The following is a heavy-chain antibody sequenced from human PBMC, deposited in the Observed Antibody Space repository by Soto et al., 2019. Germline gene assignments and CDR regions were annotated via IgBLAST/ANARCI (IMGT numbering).Heavy chain of an antibody. CDR2: ISAYNGNT. CDR3: ARARGYSGYDGTYYMDV. Sequence: GASVKVSCKASGYTITSYGISWVRQAPGHGLEWMGWISAYNGNTNYAQKLQGRVTMTTDTSTSTAYMELRSLRSDDTAVYYCARARGYSGYDGTYYMDVWGKGTTVTVSS. D-gene: IGHD5-12*01. CDR1: GYTITSYG. V-gene: IGHV1-18*01. J-gene: IGHJ6*03.